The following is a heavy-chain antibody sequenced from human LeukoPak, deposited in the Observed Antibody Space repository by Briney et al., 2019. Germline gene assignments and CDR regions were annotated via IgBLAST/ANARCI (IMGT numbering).Heavy chain of an antibody. CDR2: FSYTGST. D-gene: IGHD2/OR15-2a*01. J-gene: IGHJ4*02. Sequence: PSETLSLTCTVSGGSISSGEYYWSWIRQPPGKGLEGIGYFSYTGSTYYNPSVKSRVSISVDTSKNQFSLKLTSVTAADTAVYYCARALNGYFYAFDSWGQGTLVTVSS. V-gene: IGHV4-30-4*01. CDR3: ARALNGYFYAFDS. CDR1: GGSISSGEYY.